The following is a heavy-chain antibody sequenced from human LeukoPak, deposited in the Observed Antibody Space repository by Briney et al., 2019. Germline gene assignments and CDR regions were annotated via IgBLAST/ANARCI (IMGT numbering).Heavy chain of an antibody. CDR3: ARGRGRGFDFWSGYYIAPFDY. D-gene: IGHD3-3*01. CDR2: ISAYKGNT. CDR1: GYTFTSYG. J-gene: IGHJ4*02. V-gene: IGHV1-18*01. Sequence: ASVKVSCKASGYTFTSYGISWVRQAPGQGLEWMGWISAYKGNTNYAQKLQGRVTMTTDTSTSTAYMELRSLRSDDTAVYCCARGRGRGFDFWSGYYIAPFDYWGQGTLVTVSS.